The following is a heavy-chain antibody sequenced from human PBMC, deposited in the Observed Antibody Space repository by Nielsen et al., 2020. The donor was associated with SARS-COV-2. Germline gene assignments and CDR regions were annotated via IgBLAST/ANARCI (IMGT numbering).Heavy chain of an antibody. J-gene: IGHJ4*02. CDR2: TSGFNGNT. V-gene: IGHV1-18*01. CDR3: ARWRTYGNGWDF. Sequence: VKVSCKASGYTFSNFGLSWVRQAPGRGREWIGWTSGFNGNTNYLQKFKGRVTMTTHSSTGTVYMELRSLRADDTAIYYCARWRTYGNGWDFWGQGTLVTVSS. CDR1: GYTFSNFG. D-gene: IGHD6-19*01.